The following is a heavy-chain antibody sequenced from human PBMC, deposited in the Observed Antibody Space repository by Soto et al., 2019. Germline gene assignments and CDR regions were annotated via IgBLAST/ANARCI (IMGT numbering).Heavy chain of an antibody. CDR2: ISSSSSTI. Sequence: GGSLRLSCAASGFTFSSYSMNWVRQAPGKGLEWVSYISSSSSTIYYADSVKGRFTISRDNAKNSLYLQMNSLRAEDTAVYYCARDQLGEAIPTMTTVNFLGYWGQGTLVTGSS. CDR3: ARDQLGEAIPTMTTVNFLGY. V-gene: IGHV3-48*01. D-gene: IGHD4-17*01. J-gene: IGHJ4*02. CDR1: GFTFSSYS.